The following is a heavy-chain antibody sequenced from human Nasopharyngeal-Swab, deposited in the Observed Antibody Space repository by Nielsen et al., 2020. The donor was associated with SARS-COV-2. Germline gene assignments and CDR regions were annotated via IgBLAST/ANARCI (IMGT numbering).Heavy chain of an antibody. CDR1: GFTFSSYA. D-gene: IGHD1-7*01. Sequence: GESLKISCAASGFTFSSYAMTWVRQAPGKGLEYVSGISSNGGRAYYANSVKGRFTISRDNSKNTLYLQMGSLSAEDMAVYYCARRTGTSTFDYWGQGTLVTVSS. J-gene: IGHJ4*02. CDR2: ISSNGGRA. CDR3: ARRTGTSTFDY. V-gene: IGHV3-64*01.